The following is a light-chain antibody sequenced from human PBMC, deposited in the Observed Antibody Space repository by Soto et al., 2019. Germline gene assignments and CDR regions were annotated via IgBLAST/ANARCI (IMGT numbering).Light chain of an antibody. CDR2: GAS. CDR3: QQYNNRPPDT. V-gene: IGKV3-20*01. CDR1: QGVSTNY. Sequence: EIVLTQSPGTLSLSPGERATLSCRASQGVSTNYLAWYQQKPGQAPRLLIYGASNRATGTPDRFSGSGSGTDFSLTISSLQSEDFAVYYCQQYNNRPPDTFGQGTRLEIK. J-gene: IGKJ5*01.